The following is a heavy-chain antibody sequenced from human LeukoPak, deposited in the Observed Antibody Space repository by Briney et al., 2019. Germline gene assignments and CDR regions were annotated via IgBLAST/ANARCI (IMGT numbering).Heavy chain of an antibody. D-gene: IGHD6-25*01. V-gene: IGHV3-30*04. CDR2: ISYDGSNK. CDR1: GFTFSSYT. CDR3: VRDQSGGWGFDY. J-gene: IGHJ4*02. Sequence: PGGSLRLSCVASGFTFSSYTIHWVRQAPGKGLEWVAVISYDGSNKYYADSVKGRFTISRDNSKNTLYLQMNSLRAGDAAMYYCVRDQSGGWGFDYWGQGTLVTVSS.